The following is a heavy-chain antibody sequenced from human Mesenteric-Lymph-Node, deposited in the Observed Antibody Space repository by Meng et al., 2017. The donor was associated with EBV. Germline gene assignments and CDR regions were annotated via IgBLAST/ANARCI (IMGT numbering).Heavy chain of an antibody. J-gene: IGHJ4*02. CDR3: AHKDDVRDGAPFDS. D-gene: IGHD3-10*02. CDR2: IYWDDDK. CDR1: GFSLNTGGVG. V-gene: IGHV2-5*02. Sequence: QLPVKESGPTLVKPTPTLTLTCSFSGFSLNTGGVGVGWIRQPPGKALEWLALIYWDDDKRYNPSLKTRLTITKDTSKNQVVLTMTNMDPVDTATYYCAHKDDVRDGAPFDSWGQGTLVTVSS.